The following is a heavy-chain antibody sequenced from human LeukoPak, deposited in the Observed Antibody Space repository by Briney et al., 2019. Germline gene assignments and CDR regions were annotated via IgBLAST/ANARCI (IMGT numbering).Heavy chain of an antibody. CDR3: AKGFTAYCGGDCYSTGAFTYFDY. J-gene: IGHJ4*02. D-gene: IGHD2-21*02. V-gene: IGHV3-30*02. Sequence: GSLRLSCAASGFTFSSYGMHWVRQAPGKGLEWVAFIQYGGSNKYYADSVKGRFTISRDNSKNTLCLQMHSLRAEDTAVYYCAKGFTAYCGGDCYSTGAFTYFDYWGQGTLVTVSS. CDR1: GFTFSSYG. CDR2: IQYGGSNK.